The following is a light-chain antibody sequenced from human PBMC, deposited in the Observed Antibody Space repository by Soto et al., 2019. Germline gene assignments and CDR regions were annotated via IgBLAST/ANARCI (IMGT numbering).Light chain of an antibody. CDR3: LQDYDYPRT. CDR2: AAS. J-gene: IGKJ1*01. CDR1: QDIKND. Sequence: AIQMTQSPSSLSAFVGDRVTITCRASQDIKNDLGWYQQKPGKAPKLLIYAASSLHSGVPSRFSGSGSGTDFTLTIGILQPEDFATYYCLQDYDYPRTFGQGTKVEIK. V-gene: IGKV1-6*01.